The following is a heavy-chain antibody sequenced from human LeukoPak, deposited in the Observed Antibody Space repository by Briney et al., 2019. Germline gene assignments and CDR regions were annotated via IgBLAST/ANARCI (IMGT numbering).Heavy chain of an antibody. CDR1: GDSIRSYY. CDR3: ARLPYCSTTSCYYWFDP. CDR2: IYYSGST. Sequence: SETLSLTCTVSGDSIRSYYWSWIRQPPGKGLEWTGYIYYSGSTKYNPSLKSRVTISVDTSKNQFSLKLSSVTAADTAVYYCARLPYCSTTSCYYWFDPWGQGTLVTVSS. J-gene: IGHJ5*02. V-gene: IGHV4-59*08. D-gene: IGHD2-2*01.